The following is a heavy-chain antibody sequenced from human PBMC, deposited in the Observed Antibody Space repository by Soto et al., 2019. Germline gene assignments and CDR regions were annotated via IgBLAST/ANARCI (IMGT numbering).Heavy chain of an antibody. D-gene: IGHD5-12*01. J-gene: IGHJ4*02. CDR2: IYHSGST. CDR3: ARGRDGYKFDY. CDR1: GGSISSGGYS. V-gene: IGHV4-30-2*01. Sequence: ASETLSLTCAVSGGSISSGGYSWSWIRQPPGKGLEWIGYIYHSGSTYYNPSLKSRVTISVDRSKNQFSLKLSSVTAADTAVYYCARGRDGYKFDYWGQGTLVTVSS.